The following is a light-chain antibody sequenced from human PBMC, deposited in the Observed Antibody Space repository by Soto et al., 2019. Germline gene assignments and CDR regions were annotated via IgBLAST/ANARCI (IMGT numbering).Light chain of an antibody. CDR3: CSYAGSSSYV. Sequence: QAVLTQPHSVSGSPGQSVTISCTGTSSDVGGYNYVSWYQQHPGKAPKLMIYTVTKRPSGVPDRFSGSKSDNTASLTISGLQADDEADYYCCSYAGSSSYVFGXGTKVTVL. CDR2: TVT. CDR1: SSDVGGYNY. J-gene: IGLJ1*01. V-gene: IGLV2-11*01.